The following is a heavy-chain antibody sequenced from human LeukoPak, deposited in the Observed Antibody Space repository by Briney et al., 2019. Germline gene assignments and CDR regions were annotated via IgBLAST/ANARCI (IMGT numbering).Heavy chain of an antibody. Sequence: SETLSLTCAVYGGSFSGYYWSWIRQPPGKGLEWIGEINHSGSTNYNPSLKSRVTISVDTSKNQFSLKLSSVTAADTAVYYCARLLRGDIVVVPAASSFDYWGQGTLVTVSS. CDR3: ARLLRGDIVVVPAASSFDY. CDR1: GGSFSGYY. D-gene: IGHD2-2*01. V-gene: IGHV4-34*01. J-gene: IGHJ4*02. CDR2: INHSGST.